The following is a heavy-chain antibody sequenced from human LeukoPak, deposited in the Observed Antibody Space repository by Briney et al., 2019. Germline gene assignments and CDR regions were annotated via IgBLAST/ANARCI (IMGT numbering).Heavy chain of an antibody. D-gene: IGHD3-3*01. J-gene: IGHJ3*02. CDR2: ISAYNGNT. Sequence: ASVNVSFKASGYTFTSYGISWVRQAPGQGREWMGWISAYNGNTNYAQKLQGRVTMTTETSTSTAYMELRSLRSDDTAVCYCARAQVVIMDAFDIWGQGTMVTVSS. CDR3: ARAQVVIMDAFDI. CDR1: GYTFTSYG. V-gene: IGHV1-18*01.